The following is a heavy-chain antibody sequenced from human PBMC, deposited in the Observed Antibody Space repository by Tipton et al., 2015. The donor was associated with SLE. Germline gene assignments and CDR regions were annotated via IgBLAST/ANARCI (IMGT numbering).Heavy chain of an antibody. CDR3: ARGVRYSSGQSAFDI. Sequence: TLSLTCTVSGGSISSSSYYWGWIRQPPGKGLEWIGSIYYSGSTYYNPSLKSRVTISVDTSKNQFSLKLSSVTAADTAVYFCARGVRYSSGQSAFDIWGQGTMVSASS. CDR2: IYYSGST. D-gene: IGHD6-25*01. J-gene: IGHJ3*02. CDR1: GGSISSSSYY. V-gene: IGHV4-39*07.